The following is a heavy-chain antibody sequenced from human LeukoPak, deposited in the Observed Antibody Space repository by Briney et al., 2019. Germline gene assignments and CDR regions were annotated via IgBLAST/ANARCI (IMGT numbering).Heavy chain of an antibody. J-gene: IGHJ3*02. D-gene: IGHD1-1*01. V-gene: IGHV3-9*03. CDR1: GFDFEDYA. CDR2: ISWNSGSI. CDR3: AKEDRITGAFDI. Sequence: PGGSLRLSCAASGFDFEDYAIHWVRQAPGKGLEWVSGISWNSGSIGYADSVKGRFTISRDNAKNSLYLQMNSLRAEDMALYYCAKEDRITGAFDIWGQGTMVTVSS.